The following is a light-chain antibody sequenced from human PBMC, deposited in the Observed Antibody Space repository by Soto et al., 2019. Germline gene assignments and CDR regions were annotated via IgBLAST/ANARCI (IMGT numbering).Light chain of an antibody. V-gene: IGKV4-1*01. CDR2: WAS. J-gene: IGKJ2*01. CDR1: QSVLYSSNNKNY. Sequence: DIVMTQSPDSLAVSLGERATINCKSSQSVLYSSNNKNYLAWYQQRTGQPPKLLIYWASTRESVVPDRFSGSGSGTDFTLTITSLQAEDVAVYYCQQYESTPPTFGQGTKLEIK. CDR3: QQYESTPPT.